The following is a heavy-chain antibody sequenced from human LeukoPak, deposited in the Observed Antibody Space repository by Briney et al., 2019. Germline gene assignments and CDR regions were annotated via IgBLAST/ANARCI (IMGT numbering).Heavy chain of an antibody. D-gene: IGHD2-21*02. J-gene: IGHJ4*02. V-gene: IGHV3-9*01. CDR3: ARAVRLVVTAEFDY. CDR1: GFTFDDYA. CDR2: ISWNSGSI. Sequence: GGSLRLSCAASGFTFDDYAMYWVRQAPGKGLEWVSGISWNSGSIGYADSVKGRFTISRDNAKNSLYLQMNSLRAEDTAVYYCARAVRLVVTAEFDYWGQGTLVTVSS.